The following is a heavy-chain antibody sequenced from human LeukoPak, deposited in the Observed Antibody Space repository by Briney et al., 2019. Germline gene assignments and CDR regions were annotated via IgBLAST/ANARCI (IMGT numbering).Heavy chain of an antibody. CDR1: GGTFSSYA. CDR3: ARDGYSSGYSEDYYMDV. Sequence: SVKVSCKASGGTFSSYAISWVRQAPGQGLEWMGGIIPIFGTANYAQKFQGRVTITTDESTSTAYMELSSLRSEDTAVYYCARDGYSSGYSEDYYMDVWGKGTTVTVSS. CDR2: IIPIFGTA. D-gene: IGHD3-22*01. J-gene: IGHJ6*03. V-gene: IGHV1-69*05.